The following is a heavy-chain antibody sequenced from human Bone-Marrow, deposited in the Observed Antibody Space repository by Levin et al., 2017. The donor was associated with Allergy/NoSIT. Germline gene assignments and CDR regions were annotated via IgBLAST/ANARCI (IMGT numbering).Heavy chain of an antibody. Sequence: ESLKISCAVYGGSFSGYYWSWIRQPPGKGLEWIGEINHSGSTNYNPSLKSRVTISVDTSKNQFSLKLSSVTAADTAVYYCAREEYSSGWYEYWYFDLWGRGTLVTVSS. J-gene: IGHJ2*01. CDR2: INHSGST. V-gene: IGHV4-34*01. CDR3: AREEYSSGWYEYWYFDL. CDR1: GGSFSGYY. D-gene: IGHD6-19*01.